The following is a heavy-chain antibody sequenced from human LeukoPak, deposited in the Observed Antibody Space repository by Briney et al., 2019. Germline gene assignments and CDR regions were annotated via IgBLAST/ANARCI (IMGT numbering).Heavy chain of an antibody. J-gene: IGHJ4*02. CDR2: ISGSGSTK. CDR1: GFTFSSYE. Sequence: GGSLRLPCAASGFTFSSYEMNWVRQAPGKGLEWVSYISGSGSTKYYADSVKGRISISRDNAKNSLILQMNSLRAEDTADYYCAREGNSYGDNFFDYWGQGTLVTVSS. D-gene: IGHD5-18*01. CDR3: AREGNSYGDNFFDY. V-gene: IGHV3-48*03.